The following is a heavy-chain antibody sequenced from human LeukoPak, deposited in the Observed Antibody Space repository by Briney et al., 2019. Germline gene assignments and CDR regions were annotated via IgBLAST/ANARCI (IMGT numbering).Heavy chain of an antibody. CDR2: VSYDGSGE. CDR1: GFIFRSYP. CDR3: ARDGVGTAFDL. D-gene: IGHD1-26*01. V-gene: IGHV3-30*01. J-gene: IGHJ3*01. Sequence: PGRSLRLSCAASGFIFRSYPMHWVRQAPGKGLEWVAVVSYDGSGENYADSVNGRFTISRDNSKNTLYLQMNSLRAEDTAVFYCARDGVGTAFDLWGQGTMVTVSS.